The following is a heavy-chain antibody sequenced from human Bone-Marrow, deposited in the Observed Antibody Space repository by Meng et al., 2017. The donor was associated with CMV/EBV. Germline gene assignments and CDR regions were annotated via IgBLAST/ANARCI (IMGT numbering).Heavy chain of an antibody. CDR2: SSGSGGST. D-gene: IGHD2-2*01. CDR3: AKNRPIVPAATFDY. Sequence: AGSLRLSCAASRFTFSSYAMSWVRQAPWKGLEWVSASSGSGGSTYYADSVKGRFTISRDNSKNTLYLQMNSLRAEDTAVYYCAKNRPIVPAATFDYWGQGTLVTVSS. J-gene: IGHJ4*02. CDR1: RFTFSSYA. V-gene: IGHV3-23*01.